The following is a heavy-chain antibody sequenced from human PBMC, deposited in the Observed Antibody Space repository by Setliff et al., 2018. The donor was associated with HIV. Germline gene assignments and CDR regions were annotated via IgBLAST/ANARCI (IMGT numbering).Heavy chain of an antibody. CDR1: GGSISSYF. J-gene: IGHJ4*02. CDR3: ARGGRSDGYHIAS. V-gene: IGHV4-59*01. D-gene: IGHD2-15*01. Sequence: PSETLSLTCTVSGGSISSYFWTWIRQSPEKGLEWIGYIYHYGSPNYNPSLQSRVTLSVDTSKSQFSLTLTPVTAADTAVYYCARGGRSDGYHIASWGQGILVTVSS. CDR2: IYHYGSP.